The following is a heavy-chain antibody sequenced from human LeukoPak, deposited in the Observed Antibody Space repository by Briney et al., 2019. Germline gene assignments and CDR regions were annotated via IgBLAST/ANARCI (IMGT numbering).Heavy chain of an antibody. CDR2: IWYDGNNK. D-gene: IGHD3-9*01. V-gene: IGHV3-33*01. CDR3: ARDRYDILTGYYMYFDY. CDR1: GFSFSSYG. Sequence: TGRSLRLSCAASGFSFSSYGMHWVRRAPGKGLEWVAVIWYDGNNKYYADSVKGRFTISRDNSKNTLFLQMNSLRAEDTAVYYCARDRYDILTGYYMYFDYWGQGSLVTVSS. J-gene: IGHJ4*02.